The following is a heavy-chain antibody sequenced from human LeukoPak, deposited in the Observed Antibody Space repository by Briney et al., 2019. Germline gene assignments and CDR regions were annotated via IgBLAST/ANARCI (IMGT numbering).Heavy chain of an antibody. CDR2: INHSGST. CDR3: ARGKLWFGELPDY. D-gene: IGHD3-10*01. Sequence: PSETLSLTCAVYGGSSSGYYWSWIRQPPGKGLEWIGEINHSGSTNYNPSLKSRVTISVDTSKNQFSLKLSSVTAADTAVYYCARGKLWFGELPDYWGQGTLVTVSS. V-gene: IGHV4-34*01. J-gene: IGHJ4*02. CDR1: GGSSSGYY.